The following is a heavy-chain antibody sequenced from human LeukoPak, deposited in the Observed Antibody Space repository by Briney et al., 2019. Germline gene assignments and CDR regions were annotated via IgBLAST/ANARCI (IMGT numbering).Heavy chain of an antibody. CDR2: NIANNGET. Sequence: ASVKVSCKASGYTFTNYGISWVRQAAGQGLEWMAWNIANNGETRYAQNLKGRVTMTTDPYTSTAYMEMSSLRSDDTAVYYCARVPPSAHQMLSSDYWGQGTQVTVSS. CDR1: GYTFTNYG. CDR3: ARVPPSAHQMLSSDY. V-gene: IGHV1-18*04. D-gene: IGHD2-2*01. J-gene: IGHJ4*02.